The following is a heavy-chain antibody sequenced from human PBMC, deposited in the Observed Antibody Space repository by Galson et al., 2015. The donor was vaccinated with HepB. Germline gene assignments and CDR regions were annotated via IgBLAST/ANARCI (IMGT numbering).Heavy chain of an antibody. Sequence: SVKVSCKASGYTFTSYAMHWVRQAPGQRLEWMGWINAGNGNTKYSQKFQGRVTITRDTSASTAYMELSSLRSEDTAVYYCARIYCSGGSCYYYYGMDVWGQGTTVTVSS. CDR2: INAGNGNT. CDR1: GYTFTSYA. J-gene: IGHJ6*02. V-gene: IGHV1-3*01. CDR3: ARIYCSGGSCYYYYGMDV. D-gene: IGHD2-15*01.